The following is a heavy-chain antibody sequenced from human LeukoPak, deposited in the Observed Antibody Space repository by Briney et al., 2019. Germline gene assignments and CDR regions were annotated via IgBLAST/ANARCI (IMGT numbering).Heavy chain of an antibody. D-gene: IGHD3-22*01. V-gene: IGHV3-7*01. CDR1: GFTFSSYW. CDR3: AIDSSGYYSLFDY. CDR2: IKQDGSEK. J-gene: IGHJ4*02. Sequence: PGGSLRLSCAASGFTFSSYWMSWVRQAPGKGLEWVANIKQDGSEKYYVDSVKGRFTISRDNAKNSLYLQMNSLRAEDTAVYYCAIDSSGYYSLFDYWGQGTLVTVSS.